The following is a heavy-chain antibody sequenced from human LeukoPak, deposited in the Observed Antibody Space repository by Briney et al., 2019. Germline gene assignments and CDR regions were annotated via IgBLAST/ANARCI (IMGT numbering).Heavy chain of an antibody. CDR1: GYTFTSYA. CDR3: ARGHGDYVFYYYYYGMDV. J-gene: IGHJ6*02. D-gene: IGHD4-17*01. CDR2: INTNTGNP. Sequence: ASVKVSCKASGYTFTSYAMNWVRQAPGQGLEWMEWINTNTGNPTYAQGFTGRFVFSLDTSVSTAYLQISSLKAEDTAVYYCARGHGDYVFYYYYYGMDVWGQGTTVTVSS. V-gene: IGHV7-4-1*02.